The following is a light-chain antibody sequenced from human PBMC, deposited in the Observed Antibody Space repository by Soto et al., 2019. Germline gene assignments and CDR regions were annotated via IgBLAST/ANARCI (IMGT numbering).Light chain of an antibody. J-gene: IGLJ2*01. CDR2: KNS. V-gene: IGLV1-47*01. CDR1: TSNIGYNY. CDR3: STGDDTLSAVV. Sequence: QSVLTQPPSASGAPGQRVTISCSGNTSNIGYNYVSWYQQLPGTAPKLLIYKNSQRPSGVPDRFSGSNSGTSASLAISGLRSDDDADYYCSTGDDTLSAVVFGGGTKLTVL.